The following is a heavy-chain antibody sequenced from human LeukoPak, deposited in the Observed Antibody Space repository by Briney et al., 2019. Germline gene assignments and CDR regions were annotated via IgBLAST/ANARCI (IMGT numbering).Heavy chain of an antibody. J-gene: IGHJ6*03. CDR3: AKDAYSYGYYYYMDV. CDR1: GFTFSSYG. CDR2: IRYDGSNK. V-gene: IGHV3-30*02. D-gene: IGHD5-18*01. Sequence: GGSLRLSCAASGFTFSSYGVHWVRQAPGKGLEWVAFIRYDGSNKYYADSVKGRFTISRDNSKNTLYLQMNSLRAEDTAVYYCAKDAYSYGYYYYMDVWGKGTTVTISS.